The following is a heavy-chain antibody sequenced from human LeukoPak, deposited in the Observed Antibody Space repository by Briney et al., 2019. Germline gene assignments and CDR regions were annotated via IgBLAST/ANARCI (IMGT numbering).Heavy chain of an antibody. CDR1: GFTFSSYW. J-gene: IGHJ4*02. D-gene: IGHD6-19*01. Sequence: GGSLRLSCAASGFTFSSYWMGWVRQAPGKGLEWVANIRQEGSGKNYADSVKGRFTISRDNAKNSLYLQMSSLRVEDTAVYYCARGGIQVSGIDEFDYWGQGTLVTVSS. V-gene: IGHV3-7*04. CDR2: IRQEGSGK. CDR3: ARGGIQVSGIDEFDY.